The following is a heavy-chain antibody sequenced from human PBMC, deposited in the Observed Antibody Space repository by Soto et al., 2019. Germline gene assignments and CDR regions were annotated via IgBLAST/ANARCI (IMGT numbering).Heavy chain of an antibody. J-gene: IGHJ4*02. D-gene: IGHD3-22*01. CDR1: GYTFTSYG. V-gene: IGHV1-18*01. Sequence: ASVKVSCKASGYTFTSYGISWVRQAPGQGLEWMGWISAYNGNTNYAQKLQGRVTMTTDTSTSTAYMELRSLRSDDTAVYYCARDRGDSSGYYPYYFDYRAQGTPVTVSS. CDR3: ARDRGDSSGYYPYYFDY. CDR2: ISAYNGNT.